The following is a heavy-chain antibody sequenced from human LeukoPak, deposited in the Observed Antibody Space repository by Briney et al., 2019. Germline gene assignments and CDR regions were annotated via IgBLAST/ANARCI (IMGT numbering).Heavy chain of an antibody. V-gene: IGHV4-61*02. CDR3: AREIYPATFDY. CDR1: GGSISSGDYY. D-gene: IGHD2-15*01. CDR2: IYTSGST. Sequence: SQTLSLTCTVSGGSISSGDYYWSWIRQPAGKGLEWIGRIYTSGSTNYNPSLKSRVTISVDTSKNQLSLKLSSVTAADTAVYYCAREIYPATFDYWGQGTLVTVSS. J-gene: IGHJ4*02.